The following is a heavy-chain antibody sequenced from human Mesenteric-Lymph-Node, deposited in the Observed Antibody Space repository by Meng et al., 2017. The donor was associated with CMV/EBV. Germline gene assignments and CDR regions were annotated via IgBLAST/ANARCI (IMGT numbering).Heavy chain of an antibody. CDR1: GYSFITYW. V-gene: IGHV5-51*01. CDR2: LFPDDSET. D-gene: IGHD1-26*01. CDR3: ARGSGSYSDPYFYGMDV. J-gene: IGHJ6*02. Sequence: GGSLRLSCKGSGYSFITYWVAWVRQIPGKGLEWMGILFPDDSETRYSPPFQGQVTFSVDKSINTAYLQWSILKASDTAMYYCARGSGSYSDPYFYGMDVWGQGTTVTVSS.